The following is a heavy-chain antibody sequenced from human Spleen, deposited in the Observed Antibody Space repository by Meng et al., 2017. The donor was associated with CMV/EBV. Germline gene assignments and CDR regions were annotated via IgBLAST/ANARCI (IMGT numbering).Heavy chain of an antibody. Sequence: QGQWVQSGAELKNPGAAVKVSCKVSGDTVTSNGISWARQAPGQGLEWMGWISAYNGNTNYAQKLQGRVTMTTDTSTSTAYMELRSLRSDDTAVYYCARGHLSGDLEAYWGQGTLVTVSS. D-gene: IGHD2-21*01. CDR1: GDTVTSNG. CDR3: ARGHLSGDLEAY. V-gene: IGHV1-18*01. CDR2: ISAYNGNT. J-gene: IGHJ4*02.